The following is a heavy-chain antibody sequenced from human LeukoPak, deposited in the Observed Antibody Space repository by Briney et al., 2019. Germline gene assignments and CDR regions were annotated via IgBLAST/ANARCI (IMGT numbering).Heavy chain of an antibody. Sequence: SVKVSCKASGGTFSDYAISWVRQAPGQGLEWMGRIIPAFGVVDYAQRFQGRVTITTDESTSTAYMDLTSLRSEDTAVYYCARNAYEFDYWGRGTLVTVSS. CDR3: ARNAYEFDY. CDR1: GGTFSDYA. D-gene: IGHD5-12*01. CDR2: IIPAFGVV. V-gene: IGHV1-69*05. J-gene: IGHJ4*02.